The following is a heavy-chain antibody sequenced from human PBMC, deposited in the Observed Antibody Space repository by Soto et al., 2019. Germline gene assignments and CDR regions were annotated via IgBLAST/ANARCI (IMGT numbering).Heavy chain of an antibody. Sequence: EVQLLESGGGLVQPGGSLRLSCAASGFTFSSYAMSWVRQAPGKGLEWVSAISGSGGSTYYADSVKGRFTISRDNSKNTLYLQMSSLRAEDTAVYYCAKTTAMVLRYFDYWGQGTLVTVSS. J-gene: IGHJ4*02. CDR2: ISGSGGST. CDR1: GFTFSSYA. D-gene: IGHD5-18*01. CDR3: AKTTAMVLRYFDY. V-gene: IGHV3-23*01.